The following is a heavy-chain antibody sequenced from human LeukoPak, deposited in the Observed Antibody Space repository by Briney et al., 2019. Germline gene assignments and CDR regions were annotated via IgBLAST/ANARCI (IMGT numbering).Heavy chain of an antibody. D-gene: IGHD2-21*01. CDR1: GFTFSSYW. V-gene: IGHV3-7*01. CDR2: IKQDGSEK. J-gene: IGHJ6*02. Sequence: GGSLRHSCAASGFTFSSYWMSWVRQAPGKGLEWVANIKQDGSEKYYVDSVKGRFTLSRDNAKNSLYLQMNSLRAEDTAVYYCARVAYYYGMDVWGQGTTVTVSS. CDR3: ARVAYYYGMDV.